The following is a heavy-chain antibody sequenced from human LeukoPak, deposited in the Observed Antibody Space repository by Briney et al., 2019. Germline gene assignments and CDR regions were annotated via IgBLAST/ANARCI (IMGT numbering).Heavy chain of an antibody. Sequence: GGSLRLSCAASGFTFSSYSMNWVRQAPGKGLEWVSSISSSSSYIYYADSVKGRFTISRDNAKNTLYLQMNSLRAEDTAVYYCARDWGYYYYYGMDVWGEGTTVTVSS. CDR1: GFTFSSYS. J-gene: IGHJ6*04. D-gene: IGHD3-16*01. CDR3: ARDWGYYYYYGMDV. V-gene: IGHV3-21*01. CDR2: ISSSSSYI.